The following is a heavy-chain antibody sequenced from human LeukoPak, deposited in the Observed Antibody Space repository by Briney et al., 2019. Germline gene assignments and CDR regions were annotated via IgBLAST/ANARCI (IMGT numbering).Heavy chain of an antibody. V-gene: IGHV3-23*01. J-gene: IGHJ2*01. CDR1: GFTFSSYA. Sequence: VQPGGSLRLSCAASGFTFSSYAMSWVRPAPGKGLEWVSAISGSGGSTYYADSVKGRFTISRDNAKNSLYLQMNSLRAEDTAVYYCASDYGGNEGWYFDLWGRGTLVTVSS. CDR2: ISGSGGST. D-gene: IGHD4-23*01. CDR3: ASDYGGNEGWYFDL.